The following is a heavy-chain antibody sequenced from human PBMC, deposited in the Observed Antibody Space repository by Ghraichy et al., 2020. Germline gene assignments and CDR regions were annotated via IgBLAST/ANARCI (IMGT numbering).Heavy chain of an antibody. CDR3: ARQPAAAGFDY. J-gene: IGHJ4*02. D-gene: IGHD6-13*01. Sequence: SETLSLTCAVSGGPISSYYWSWIRQPPGKGLEWIGYIYYSGSTNYNPSLKSRVTISVDTSKNQFSLKLSSVTAADTAVYYCARQPAAAGFDYWGQGTLVTVSS. CDR1: GGPISSYY. V-gene: IGHV4-59*08. CDR2: IYYSGST.